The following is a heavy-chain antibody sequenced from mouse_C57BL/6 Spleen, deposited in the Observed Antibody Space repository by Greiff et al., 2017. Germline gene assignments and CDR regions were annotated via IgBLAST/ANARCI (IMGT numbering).Heavy chain of an antibody. D-gene: IGHD1-1*01. J-gene: IGHJ2*01. Sequence: EVKLEESGGGLVQPGGSMKLSCAASGFTFSDAWMDWVRQSPEKGLEWVAEIRNKANNHATYYAESVKGRFTISRDDSKSSVYLQMNSLRAEETGIYYCTRRPDYYGSSFDYWGQGTTLTVSS. CDR2: IRNKANNHAT. CDR3: TRRPDYYGSSFDY. V-gene: IGHV6-6*01. CDR1: GFTFSDAW.